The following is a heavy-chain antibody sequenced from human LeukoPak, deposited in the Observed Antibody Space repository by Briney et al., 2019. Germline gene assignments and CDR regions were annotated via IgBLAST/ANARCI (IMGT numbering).Heavy chain of an antibody. J-gene: IGHJ4*02. CDR1: GFTFSSYA. V-gene: IGHV3-23*01. CDR3: AKDPSPYSSSWNHFDY. CDR2: ISGSGGST. Sequence: GGSLRLFCAASGFTFSSYAMSWVRQAPGKGLEWVSAISGSGGSTYYADSVKGRFTISRDNSKNTLYLQMNSLRAEDTAVYYCAKDPSPYSSSWNHFDYWGQGTLVTVSS. D-gene: IGHD6-13*01.